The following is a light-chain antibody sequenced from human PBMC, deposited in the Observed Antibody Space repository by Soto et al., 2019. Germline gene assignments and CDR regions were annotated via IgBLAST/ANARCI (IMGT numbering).Light chain of an antibody. Sequence: EILMTQSPATLSVSPWERATFSCRASQAVNTRLAWYQHKPGQAPRLLIYLTSNRAAGIPARFSGSGSETDFTLTISDVEPEDFAVYYCHQRQSWPRTFGQGTKVDIK. V-gene: IGKV3-11*01. CDR2: LTS. J-gene: IGKJ1*01. CDR1: QAVNTR. CDR3: HQRQSWPRT.